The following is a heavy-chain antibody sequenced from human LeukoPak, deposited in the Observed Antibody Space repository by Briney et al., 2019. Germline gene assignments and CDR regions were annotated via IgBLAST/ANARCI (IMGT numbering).Heavy chain of an antibody. D-gene: IGHD1-26*01. CDR3: ARSGGYWFDP. Sequence: SETLSLTCTVSGGSVSSGSYYWSWIRQPPGKGLEWIGYIYYSGSTTYNPSLKSRLTISVDTSKNQFSLKLSSVTAADTAVYYCARSGGYWFDPWGQGTLVTVSS. V-gene: IGHV4-61*01. CDR2: IYYSGST. CDR1: GGSVSSGSYY. J-gene: IGHJ5*02.